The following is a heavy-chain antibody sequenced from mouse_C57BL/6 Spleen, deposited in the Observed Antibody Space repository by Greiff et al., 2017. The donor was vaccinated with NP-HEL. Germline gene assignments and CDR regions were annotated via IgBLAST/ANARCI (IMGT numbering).Heavy chain of an antibody. D-gene: IGHD4-1*01. V-gene: IGHV1-55*01. CDR2: IYPGSGST. CDR1: GYTFTSYW. Sequence: QVQLKQPGAELVKPGASVKMSCKASGYTFTSYWITWVKQRPGQGLEWIGDIYPGSGSTNYNEKFKSKATLTVDHSSSTAYMQLRSLTSEGSAVYYCARRSIKLGRIDYWGQGTTLTVSS. J-gene: IGHJ2*01. CDR3: ARRSIKLGRIDY.